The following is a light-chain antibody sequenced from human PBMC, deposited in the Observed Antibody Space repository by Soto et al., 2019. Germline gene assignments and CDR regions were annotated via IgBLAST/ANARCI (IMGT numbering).Light chain of an antibody. Sequence: QSALTQPPSASGSPGQSVTISCTGTSSDVGNYNYVSWYQQHPGKAPKLMIYEVFKRPSGVPDRFSGSKSGNTASLTFSGLQAEDEADYYCSSYAGSNNYVFGTGTKVTVL. CDR2: EVF. J-gene: IGLJ1*01. CDR1: SSDVGNYNY. V-gene: IGLV2-8*01. CDR3: SSYAGSNNYV.